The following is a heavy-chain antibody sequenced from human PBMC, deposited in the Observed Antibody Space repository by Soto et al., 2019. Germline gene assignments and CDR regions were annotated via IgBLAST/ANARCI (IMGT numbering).Heavy chain of an antibody. D-gene: IGHD6-19*01. V-gene: IGHV3-23*01. J-gene: IGHJ4*01. CDR1: GFTFSSYA. CDR3: AAEFSSGFDY. CDR2: MSSSGGSK. Sequence: GGSLRLSCAASGFTFSSYAMRWVRQAPGKGLEWVAGMSSSGGSKYYADSVKGRFTISRDNAKNTLYLQMSSLRAEDTAVFYCAAEFSSGFDYWGHGTLVTVSS.